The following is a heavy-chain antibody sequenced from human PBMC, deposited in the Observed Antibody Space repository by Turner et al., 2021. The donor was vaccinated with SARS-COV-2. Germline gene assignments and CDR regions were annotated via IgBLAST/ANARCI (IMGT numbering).Heavy chain of an antibody. Sequence: EVQLVESGGGLVKHGGSLRLSCAASGFTFSSYSMNWVRQAPGKGLEWVSSISSSSSYIYYAYSVKGRFTISRDNAKNSLYLQMNSLRAEDTAVYYCARWDNYYDRSGYYPDAFDIWGQGTMVTVSS. CDR1: GFTFSSYS. V-gene: IGHV3-21*01. D-gene: IGHD3-22*01. CDR2: ISSSSSYI. CDR3: ARWDNYYDRSGYYPDAFDI. J-gene: IGHJ3*02.